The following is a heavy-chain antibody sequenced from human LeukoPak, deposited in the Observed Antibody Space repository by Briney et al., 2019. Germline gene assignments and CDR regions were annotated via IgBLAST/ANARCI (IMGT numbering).Heavy chain of an antibody. V-gene: IGHV1-8*01. D-gene: IGHD2-15*01. CDR2: MNPNSGNA. CDR1: GYTFTIYD. J-gene: IGHJ3*02. Sequence: ASVKVSCKASGYTFTIYDINWVRQVPGQGLEWMGWMNPNSGNAGYAQMFQGRVTMTRDTSIHTAYVELSSLRSDDTAAYYCGISRVVGAARFAFDIWGQGTMITVSS. CDR3: GISRVVGAARFAFDI.